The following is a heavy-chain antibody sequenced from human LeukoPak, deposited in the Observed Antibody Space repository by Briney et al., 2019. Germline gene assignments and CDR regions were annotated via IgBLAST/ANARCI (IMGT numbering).Heavy chain of an antibody. CDR1: GDTFSSNV. D-gene: IGHD2-15*01. V-gene: IGHV1-69*13. J-gene: IGHJ4*02. Sequence: SVKVSCKASGDTFSSNVISWVRQAPGQGLEWMGGIVPIFDRANYAQKFQGRVTITADESTSTAYMDLNSLRSEDTAVYYCARDCRRGGSCYWSSADWGQGTLVTVSS. CDR3: ARDCRRGGSCYWSSAD. CDR2: IVPIFDRA.